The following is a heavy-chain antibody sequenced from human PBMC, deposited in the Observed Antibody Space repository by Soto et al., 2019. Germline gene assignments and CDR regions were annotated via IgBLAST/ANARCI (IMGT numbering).Heavy chain of an antibody. V-gene: IGHV3-11*01. CDR2: ISSSGSNT. CDR1: RFTFSDYY. Sequence: QVQLVESGGGLVKPGGSLRLSCAASRFTFSDYYMSWIRQAPGKGLEWVSYISSSGSNTYYADSVKGRFTISRDNARTSLYLQMSSLRAGDTAVYYCASVESSDHDFLGFDYWGQGTPVTVSS. D-gene: IGHD3-3*01. J-gene: IGHJ4*02. CDR3: ASVESSDHDFLGFDY.